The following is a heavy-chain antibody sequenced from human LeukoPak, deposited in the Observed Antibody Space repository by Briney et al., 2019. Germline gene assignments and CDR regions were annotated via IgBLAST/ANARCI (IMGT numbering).Heavy chain of an antibody. Sequence: SETLSLTCTVSGGSISSSSYYWGWIRQPPGKGLEWIGSIYYSGSTYYNPSLKSRVTISVDTSKNQFSLKLSSVTAADTAVYYCARRSSMVRGVMVDYFDYWGQGTLVTVSS. D-gene: IGHD3-10*01. CDR2: IYYSGST. V-gene: IGHV4-39*01. J-gene: IGHJ4*02. CDR1: GGSISSSSYY. CDR3: ARRSSMVRGVMVDYFDY.